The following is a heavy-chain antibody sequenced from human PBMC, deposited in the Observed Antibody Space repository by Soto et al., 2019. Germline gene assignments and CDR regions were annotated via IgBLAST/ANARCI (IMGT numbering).Heavy chain of an antibody. Sequence: EVQLVESGGGLVQPGGSLRLSCAASGFTFSTYWMHWVRQAPGKGLVWVSRINYDGSSTDYADSVKGCFTISRDNAKNSLYLQMTTLTAEDTAVYYCTRGPRPTSVGTGAYWGQGTLVTVSS. CDR3: TRGPRPTSVGTGAY. V-gene: IGHV3-74*01. D-gene: IGHD3-10*01. CDR2: INYDGSST. J-gene: IGHJ4*02. CDR1: GFTFSTYW.